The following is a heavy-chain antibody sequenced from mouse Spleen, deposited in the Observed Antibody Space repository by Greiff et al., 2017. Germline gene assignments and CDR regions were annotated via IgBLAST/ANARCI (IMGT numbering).Heavy chain of an antibody. CDR2: ISSGSSTI. Sequence: EVKLMESGGGLVKPGGSLKLSCAASGFTFSDYGMHWVRQAPEKGLEWVAYISSGSSTIYYADTVKGRFTISRDNAKNTLFLQMTSLRSEDTAMYYCARGDGNYVSSFFDYWGQGTTLTVSS. J-gene: IGHJ2*01. V-gene: IGHV5-17*01. CDR1: GFTFSDYG. D-gene: IGHD2-1*01. CDR3: ARGDGNYVSSFFDY.